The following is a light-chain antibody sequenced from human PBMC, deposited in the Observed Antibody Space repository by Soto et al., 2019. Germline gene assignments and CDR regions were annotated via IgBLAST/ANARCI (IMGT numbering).Light chain of an antibody. V-gene: IGKV1-9*01. J-gene: IGKJ5*01. CDR3: LESSSPLT. Sequence: IQWTQSPSFLSASVGDRVTITCRASQGISSYLAWYQQKPGKAPELLIYAASTLQSGVPSRFSGSGSGTDFTLTISSMTPEDLATYYCLESSSPLTFGQGTRLEIK. CDR1: QGISSY. CDR2: AAS.